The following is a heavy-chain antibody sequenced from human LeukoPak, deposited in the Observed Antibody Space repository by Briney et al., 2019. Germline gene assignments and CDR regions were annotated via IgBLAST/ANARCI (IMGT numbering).Heavy chain of an antibody. CDR2: IYYSGST. CDR1: GGSFSGYY. V-gene: IGHV4-59*01. J-gene: IGHJ6*03. D-gene: IGHD3-9*01. CDR3: ARLRYFDWLTDKYYMDV. Sequence: PSETLSLTCAVYGGSFSGYYWSWIRQPPGKGLEGIGYIYYSGSTNYNPSLKSRVTISVDTSKNQFSLKLSSVTAADTAVYYCARLRYFDWLTDKYYMDVWGKGTTVTVSS.